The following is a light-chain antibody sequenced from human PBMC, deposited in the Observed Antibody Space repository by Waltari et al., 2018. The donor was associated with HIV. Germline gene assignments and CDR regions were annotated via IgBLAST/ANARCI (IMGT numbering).Light chain of an antibody. V-gene: IGKV1-33*01. J-gene: IGKJ4*01. CDR2: AAS. Sequence: DIQMTQSPSSLSASVRDRVTITCQASQDIIKYLNWYQQKPGKAPKLLIYAASNLETGVPARFSGGGSGTDFTFTISSLQPEDIATYYCQQYDNHPLTFGGGTKVEI. CDR3: QQYDNHPLT. CDR1: QDIIKY.